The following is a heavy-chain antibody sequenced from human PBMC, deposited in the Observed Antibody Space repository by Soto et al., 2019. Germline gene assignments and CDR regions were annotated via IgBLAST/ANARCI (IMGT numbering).Heavy chain of an antibody. Sequence: ASVKVSCKASGYTFTSYGISWVRQAPGQGLEWMGWISAYNGNTNYAQKLQGRVTMTTDTSTSTAYMELRSLRSDDTAVYHCARDVPRHNWFDPWGQGTLVTVSS. CDR2: ISAYNGNT. J-gene: IGHJ5*02. CDR3: ARDVPRHNWFDP. V-gene: IGHV1-18*01. CDR1: GYTFTSYG.